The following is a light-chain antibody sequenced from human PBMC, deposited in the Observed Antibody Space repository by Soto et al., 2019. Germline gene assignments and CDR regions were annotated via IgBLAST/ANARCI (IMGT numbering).Light chain of an antibody. J-gene: IGKJ4*01. Sequence: TVMTQSPATLSVFPGETATLSCTASRSIGDNLAWYQVKPGQSPRLLISATSTRATGIPDRFRGSGSGTYFTLTIISLQSEDSAVYYCQQYNFWPGLTFGGGTKVDIK. CDR3: QQYNFWPGLT. CDR1: RSIGDN. CDR2: ATS. V-gene: IGKV3-15*01.